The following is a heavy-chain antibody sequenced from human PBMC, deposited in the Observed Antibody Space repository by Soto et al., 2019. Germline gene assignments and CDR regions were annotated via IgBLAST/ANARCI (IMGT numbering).Heavy chain of an antibody. D-gene: IGHD1-1*01. CDR3: ASTGTKPYYFDY. V-gene: IGHV1-69*04. CDR2: ISPILGIA. CDR1: GYTFTSYG. J-gene: IGHJ4*02. Sequence: SVKVSCKASGYTFTSYGISWVRQAPGQGLEWMGRISPILGIANYAQKFQGRVTITADKSTSTAYMELSSLRSEDTAVYYCASTGTKPYYFDYWGQGTLVTVSS.